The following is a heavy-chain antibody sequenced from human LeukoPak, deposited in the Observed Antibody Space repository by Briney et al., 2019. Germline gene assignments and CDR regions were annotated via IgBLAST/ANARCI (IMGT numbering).Heavy chain of an antibody. CDR3: ARRRYYDGSGYLE. CDR2: IYYSGRT. D-gene: IGHD3-22*01. CDR1: GDSVSRSDSY. Sequence: KPSETLSLTCSVSGDSVSRSDSYWDWIRQPPGKGLEWIGTIYYSGRTYYSPSLKSRVTMSVDPSNNQFSLNLRSVTAVDTALYYCARRRYYDGSGYLEWGQGTLLSVSS. J-gene: IGHJ1*01. V-gene: IGHV4-39*01.